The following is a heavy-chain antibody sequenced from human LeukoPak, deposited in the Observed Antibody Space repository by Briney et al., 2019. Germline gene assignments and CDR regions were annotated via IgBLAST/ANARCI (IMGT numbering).Heavy chain of an antibody. D-gene: IGHD5-12*01. CDR1: GFTFSHYA. V-gene: IGHV3-23*01. CDR2: ITSGGNT. J-gene: IGHJ4*02. Sequence: PGGSLRLSCAASGFTFSHYAMSWVRQAPGKGLEWVSVITSGGNTYYADSVKGRFTTSRDNSKNTLYVQMNSLRAEDTAIYYCARGRGYRDYDRPLDYWGQGTLVTVSS. CDR3: ARGRGYRDYDRPLDY.